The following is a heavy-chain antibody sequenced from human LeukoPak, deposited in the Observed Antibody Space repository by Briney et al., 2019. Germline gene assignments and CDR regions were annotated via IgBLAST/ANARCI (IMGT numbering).Heavy chain of an antibody. CDR3: ASGNYYDSSGYYVS. CDR1: GGTFSSYA. V-gene: IGHV1-69*05. CDR2: IIPIFGTA. Sequence: GASVKVSCKASGGTFSSYASSWVRQAPGQGLEWMGGIIPIFGTANYAQKFQGRVTITTDESTSTAYMALSSLRSEDTAVYYCASGNYYDSSGYYVSWGQGTLVTVSS. D-gene: IGHD3-22*01. J-gene: IGHJ5*02.